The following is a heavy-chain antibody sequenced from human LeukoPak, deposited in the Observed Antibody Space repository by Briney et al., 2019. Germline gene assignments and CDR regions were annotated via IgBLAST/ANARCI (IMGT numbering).Heavy chain of an antibody. Sequence: AGSLRLSGAASGFTFSSYAMSWVRQAPGKGLEWVSAISGSGGSTYYADSVKGRFTISRDNSKNTLYLQMNSLRAEHTAVYYCAKDMGPPSPRQLGSGSLSNAFDIWGQGTMVTASS. V-gene: IGHV3-23*01. J-gene: IGHJ3*02. CDR3: AKDMGPPSPRQLGSGSLSNAFDI. D-gene: IGHD3-10*01. CDR1: GFTFSSYA. CDR2: ISGSGGST.